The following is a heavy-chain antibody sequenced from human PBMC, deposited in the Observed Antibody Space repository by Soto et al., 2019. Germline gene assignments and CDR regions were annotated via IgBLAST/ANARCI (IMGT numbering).Heavy chain of an antibody. J-gene: IGHJ5*01. Sequence: QVQLQESGPGLVKPSETLSLTCTVSSGSISGFYWNWIRQPPGKGLEWIGNIHYSGKIEYNPSLQSRLTISLDTSKKQMSLNLRSVTAADTAVYYCARGSGWLPDSWGQGTLVTVSS. V-gene: IGHV4-59*01. CDR1: SGSISGFY. CDR3: ARGSGWLPDS. CDR2: IHYSGKI. D-gene: IGHD5-12*01.